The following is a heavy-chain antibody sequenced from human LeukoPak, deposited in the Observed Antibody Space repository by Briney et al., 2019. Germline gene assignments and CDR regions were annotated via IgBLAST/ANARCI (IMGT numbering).Heavy chain of an antibody. Sequence: ASVKVSCKASGYTFTGYYMHWVRQAPGQGLEWMGWINPNSGGTNYAQKFQGRVTMTRDTSISTAYMELSRLRSDDTAVYYCARVAIVVVVAASPPHDAFDIWGQGTMVTVSS. CDR1: GYTFTGYY. J-gene: IGHJ3*02. CDR2: INPNSGGT. D-gene: IGHD2-15*01. CDR3: ARVAIVVVVAASPPHDAFDI. V-gene: IGHV1-2*02.